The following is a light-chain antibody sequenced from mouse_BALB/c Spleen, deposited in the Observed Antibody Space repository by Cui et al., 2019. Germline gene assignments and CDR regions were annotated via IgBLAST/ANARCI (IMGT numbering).Light chain of an antibody. CDR1: GSADSYGNSF. V-gene: IGKV3-10*01. CDR2: LAS. Sequence: NIVLTQSPASLAVSLGQRATISCRASGSADSYGNSFMHWYQQKPGQPPKLLIYLASNLESGVPARFSGSGSRTDFTLTIDPVEADDVATYYCQQNNEDPYTFGGGTKLEIK. J-gene: IGKJ2*01. CDR3: QQNNEDPYT.